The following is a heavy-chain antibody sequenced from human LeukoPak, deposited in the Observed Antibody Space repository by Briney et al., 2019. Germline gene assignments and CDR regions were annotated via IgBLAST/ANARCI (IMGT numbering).Heavy chain of an antibody. D-gene: IGHD3-22*01. J-gene: IGHJ3*02. CDR3: AREKLYYYDSSGYYSPGTDAFDI. Sequence: SETLSLTCTVSGGAISSYHWSWIRQPAGKGLEWIGRIYTSGSTNYNPSLKSRVTMSVDTSKNQFSLNLSSVTAADTAVYYCAREKLYYYDSSGYYSPGTDAFDIWGQGTMVTVSS. V-gene: IGHV4-4*07. CDR2: IYTSGST. CDR1: GGAISSYH.